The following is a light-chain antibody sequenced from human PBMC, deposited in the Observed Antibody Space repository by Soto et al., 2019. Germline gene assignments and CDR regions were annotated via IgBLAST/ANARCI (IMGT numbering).Light chain of an antibody. CDR2: EVN. CDR1: SSDVGGYNY. Sequence: QSALTQPPSASGSPGQSVAISCTGTSSDVGGYNYVSWYRLHPGKAPKLMIYEVNMRPSGVPDRFSGSKSGNTASLTVSGFRAVYGTDNYSGSNSGINNYVFVPGTMVPVL. J-gene: IGLJ1*01. CDR3: GSNSGINNYV. V-gene: IGLV2-8*01.